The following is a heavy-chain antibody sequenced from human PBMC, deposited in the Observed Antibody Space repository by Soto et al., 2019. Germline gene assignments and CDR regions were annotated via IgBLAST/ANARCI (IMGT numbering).Heavy chain of an antibody. CDR3: ARYSSSSVYYYGMDV. CDR1: GGTFSSYA. D-gene: IGHD6-6*01. J-gene: IGHJ6*02. CDR2: IIPILGIA. V-gene: IGHV1-69*10. Sequence: ASVKVSCKASGGTFSSYAISWVRQAPGQGLEWMGGIIPILGIANYAQKFQGRVTITADKSTSTAYMELSSLRSEDTAVYYCARYSSSSVYYYGMDVWGQGTTVTVSS.